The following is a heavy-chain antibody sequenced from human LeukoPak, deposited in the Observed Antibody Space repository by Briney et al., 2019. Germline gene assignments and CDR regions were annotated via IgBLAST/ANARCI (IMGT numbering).Heavy chain of an antibody. CDR3: ARDGDGYNYGPDSPAPIDY. CDR2: IWYDGSNK. J-gene: IGHJ4*02. D-gene: IGHD5-24*01. V-gene: IGHV3-33*01. CDR1: GFTFSSYG. Sequence: GGSLRLSCAASGFTFSSYGMHWVRQAPGKGLEWVAVIWYDGSNKYYADSVKGRFTISRDNSKNTLHLQMNSLRAEDTAVYYCARDGDGYNYGPDSPAPIDYWGQGTLVTVSS.